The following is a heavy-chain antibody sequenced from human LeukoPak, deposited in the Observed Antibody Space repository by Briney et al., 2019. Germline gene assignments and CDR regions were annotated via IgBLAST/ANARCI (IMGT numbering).Heavy chain of an antibody. D-gene: IGHD4-17*01. J-gene: IGHJ3*02. CDR3: ARAGTVTTNHDAFDI. CDR2: ISYDGSNK. Sequence: GGSLTLSCAASGFTFSSYAMHWVRQAPGKGLEWVAVISYDGSNKYYADSVKGRFTISRDNSKNTLYLQMNSLRAEDTAVYYCARAGTVTTNHDAFDIWGLGTMVTVSS. V-gene: IGHV3-30*04. CDR1: GFTFSSYA.